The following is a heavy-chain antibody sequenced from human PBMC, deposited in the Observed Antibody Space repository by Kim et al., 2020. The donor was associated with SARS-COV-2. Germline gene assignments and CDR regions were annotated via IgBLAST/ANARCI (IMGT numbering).Heavy chain of an antibody. CDR2: ISYDGSNK. V-gene: IGHV3-30*18. CDR1: GFTFSSYG. CDR3: AKESSGYAHNAFDI. Sequence: GGSLRLSCAASGFTFSSYGMHWVRQAPGKGLEWVAVISYDGSNKYYADSVKGRFTISRDNSKNTLYLQMNSLRAEDTAVYYCAKESSGYAHNAFDIWGQGTMGTVSS. D-gene: IGHD3-22*01. J-gene: IGHJ3*02.